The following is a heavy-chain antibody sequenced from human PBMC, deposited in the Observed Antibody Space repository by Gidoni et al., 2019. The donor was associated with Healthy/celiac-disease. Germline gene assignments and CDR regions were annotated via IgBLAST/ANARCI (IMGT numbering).Heavy chain of an antibody. CDR3: AKDLDLASSIADRGFDY. D-gene: IGHD6-6*01. CDR1: GFTFSSYA. CDR2: ISGSGGST. V-gene: IGHV3-23*01. Sequence: EVQLLESWGGLVQPGGSLRLSCEASGFTFSSYAMSWVRQAPGKGLEWVSAISGSGGSTYYADSVKGRFTISRDNSKNTLYLQMNSLRAEDTAVYYGAKDLDLASSIADRGFDYWGQGTLVTVSS. J-gene: IGHJ4*02.